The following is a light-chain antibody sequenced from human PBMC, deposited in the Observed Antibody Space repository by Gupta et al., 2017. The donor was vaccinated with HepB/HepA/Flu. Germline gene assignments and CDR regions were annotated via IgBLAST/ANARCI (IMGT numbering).Light chain of an antibody. Sequence: QSILTQPPSPSGTPRQRVTISCSGSSSNNGSNTVRWYQQFPGMAPRLLIYNDDQRPSGVPDRFSGSKSGTSATLAISGLQSEDEADYHCAVWNDSPYGPVFGGGTKLTVL. V-gene: IGLV1-44*01. CDR1: SSNNGSNT. J-gene: IGLJ2*01. CDR2: NDD. CDR3: AVWNDSPYGPV.